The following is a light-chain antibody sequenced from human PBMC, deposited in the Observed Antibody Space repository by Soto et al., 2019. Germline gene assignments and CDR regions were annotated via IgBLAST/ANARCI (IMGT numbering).Light chain of an antibody. CDR3: QRCFSTPLRT. CDR1: QSISTF. Sequence: DIQMTQAPSSLSASVGDRVTITCRASQSISTFLKWYQQKPGKAPKLLIYGASNLESGVTSTFSGSGSGTDFTPTISSLQPDDFATFYCQRCFSTPLRTFVGGTMVEMK. CDR2: GAS. J-gene: IGKJ4*01. V-gene: IGKV1-39*01.